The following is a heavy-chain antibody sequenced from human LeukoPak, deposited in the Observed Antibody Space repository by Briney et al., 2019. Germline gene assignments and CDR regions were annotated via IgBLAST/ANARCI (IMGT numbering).Heavy chain of an antibody. CDR2: ISSNGGST. CDR3: VKEGDSSSWYEVDY. Sequence: GGSLRLSCSASGFTFSSYAMHSVRQAPGKGLEYVSAISSNGGSTYYADSVKGRFTISRDNSKNTLYLQMSSLRAEDTAAYYCVKEGDSSSWYEVDYWGQGTLVTVSS. D-gene: IGHD6-13*01. V-gene: IGHV3-64D*06. CDR1: GFTFSSYA. J-gene: IGHJ4*02.